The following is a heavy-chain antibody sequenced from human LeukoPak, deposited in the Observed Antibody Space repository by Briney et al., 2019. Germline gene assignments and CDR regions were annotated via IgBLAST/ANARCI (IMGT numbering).Heavy chain of an antibody. V-gene: IGHV4-39*07. J-gene: IGHJ4*02. CDR3: ARGYCSGGSCYSWYFDY. D-gene: IGHD2-15*01. Sequence: PSETLSLTCTVSGGSISSSSYYWGWIRQPPGKGLEWIGSIYYSGSTNYNPSLKSRVTMSVDTSKNQFSLKLSSVTAADTAVYYCARGYCSGGSCYSWYFDYWGQGTLVTVSS. CDR1: GGSISSSSYY. CDR2: IYYSGST.